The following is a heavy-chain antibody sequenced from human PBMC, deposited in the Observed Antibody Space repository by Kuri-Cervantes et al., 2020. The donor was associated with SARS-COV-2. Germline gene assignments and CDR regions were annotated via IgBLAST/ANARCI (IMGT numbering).Heavy chain of an antibody. D-gene: IGHD6-13*01. CDR3: ARSPGIAAAGTNWFDP. CDR2: IYHSGST. J-gene: IGHJ5*02. Sequence: SETLSLTCTVSGGSISSGGYYWSWIRQPPGKGLEWIGYIYHSGSTYYNLSLKSRVTISVDRSKNQFSLKLSSVTAEDTAVYYCARSPGIAAAGTNWFDPWGQGTLVTVSS. V-gene: IGHV4-30-2*01. CDR1: GGSISSGGYY.